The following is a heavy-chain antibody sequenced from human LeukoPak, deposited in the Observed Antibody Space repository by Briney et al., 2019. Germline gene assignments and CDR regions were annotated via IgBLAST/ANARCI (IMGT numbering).Heavy chain of an antibody. CDR3: YGDIVVVVAANDAFDI. D-gene: IGHD2-15*01. CDR2: FDPEDGET. CDR1: GYTLTELS. Sequence: ASVKASCKVSGYTLTELSMHWVRQAPGKGLEWMGGFDPEDGETIYAQKFQGRVTMTEDTSTDTAYMELSSLRSEDTAVYYCYGDIVVVVAANDAFDIWGQGTMVTVSS. J-gene: IGHJ3*02. V-gene: IGHV1-24*01.